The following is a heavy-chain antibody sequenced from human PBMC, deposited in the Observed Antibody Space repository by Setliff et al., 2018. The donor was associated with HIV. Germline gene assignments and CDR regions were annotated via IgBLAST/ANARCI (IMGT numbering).Heavy chain of an antibody. Sequence: SETLSLTCTVSGDSTTSSSSYWGWIRQPPGKGLEWIGEINHSGSTNFNPSLKGRVTISVDMSKRQFSLHLTSVTAADTAVYYCATLSGPVDHWGQGTLVTVSS. J-gene: IGHJ4*02. CDR3: ATLSGPVDH. V-gene: IGHV4-39*01. D-gene: IGHD3-3*01. CDR1: GDSTTSSSSY. CDR2: INHSGST.